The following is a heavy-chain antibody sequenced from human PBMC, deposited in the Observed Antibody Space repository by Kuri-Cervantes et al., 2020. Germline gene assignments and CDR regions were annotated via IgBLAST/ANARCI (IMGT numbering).Heavy chain of an antibody. Sequence: GGSRRLSCPASGFTFSSYGMHWVRQAPGKGLEWVAVISYDGSNKYYADSVKGRFTISRDNSKNTLYLQMNSLRAEDTAVYYCARDREMATSLDYYYYGMDVWGQGTTVTVSS. CDR3: ARDREMATSLDYYYYGMDV. J-gene: IGHJ6*02. CDR1: GFTFSSYG. V-gene: IGHV3-30*19. D-gene: IGHD5-24*01. CDR2: ISYDGSNK.